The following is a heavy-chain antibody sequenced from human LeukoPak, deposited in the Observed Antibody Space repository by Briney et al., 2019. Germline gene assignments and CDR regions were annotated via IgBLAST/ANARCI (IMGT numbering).Heavy chain of an antibody. CDR2: ISAYNGNT. V-gene: IGHV1-18*01. D-gene: IGHD3-22*01. CDR3: ARDPLNYYDSSGYTDY. J-gene: IGHJ4*02. CDR1: GYSITTYA. Sequence: GASVKVSCKASGYSITTYALHWVRQAPGQGLEWMGWISAYNGNTNYAQKLQGRVTMTTDTSTSTAYMELRSLRSDDTAVYYCARDPLNYYDSSGYTDYWGQGTLVTVSS.